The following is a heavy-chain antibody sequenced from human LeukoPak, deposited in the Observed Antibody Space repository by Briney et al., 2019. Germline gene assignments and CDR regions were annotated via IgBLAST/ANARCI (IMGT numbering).Heavy chain of an antibody. V-gene: IGHV1-18*01. D-gene: IGHD2-2*01. CDR3: AXVHCISTNCNHIWTYFDY. Sequence: ASVKVSCKAAGYTFTSHGFIWLRQAPGQGLEWMGWITVNNGYTKYAQELQGRVTMTTDTSTSTAYMELRSLRSDDTAVYYCAXVHCISTNCNHIWTYFDYWGQGTLVTVSS. J-gene: IGHJ4*02. CDR2: ITVNNGYT. CDR1: GYTFTSHG.